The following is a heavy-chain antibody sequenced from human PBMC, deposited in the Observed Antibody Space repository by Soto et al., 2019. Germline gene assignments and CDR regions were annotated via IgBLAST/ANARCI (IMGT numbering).Heavy chain of an antibody. CDR1: GDSVSSNSDT. Sequence: SQTLSLTCAVSGDSVSSNSDTWNWIRQSPSRGLEWLGRTYYRSKWYNDYAVSVKSRITINPDTSKNQFSLQLNSVTPEDTAVYYCATGKDGSIDYWGPGTLVTVSS. CDR2: TYYRSKWYN. J-gene: IGHJ4*02. CDR3: ATGKDGSIDY. D-gene: IGHD5-12*01. V-gene: IGHV6-1*01.